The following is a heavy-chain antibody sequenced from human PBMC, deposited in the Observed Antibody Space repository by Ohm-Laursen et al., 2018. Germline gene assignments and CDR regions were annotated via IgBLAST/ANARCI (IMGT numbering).Heavy chain of an antibody. D-gene: IGHD3-10*02. CDR3: AKVFGERRRPFGRMAPMRDAFDI. CDR2: IYHDGNT. Sequence: SETLSLTCSVSGASVSSSDYYWGWVRQPPGLGLEWIGYIYHDGNTSANPSLKSRLTMSRDTSKNQFSLKLTSVTAADTAVYYCAKVFGERRRPFGRMAPMRDAFDIWGQGTMVTVSS. CDR1: GASVSSSDYY. J-gene: IGHJ3*02. V-gene: IGHV4-61*08.